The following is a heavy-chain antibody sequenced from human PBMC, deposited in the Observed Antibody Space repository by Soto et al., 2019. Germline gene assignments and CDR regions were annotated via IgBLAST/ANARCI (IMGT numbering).Heavy chain of an antibody. D-gene: IGHD2-2*02. CDR2: ISYDGSNK. CDR3: AKDFGCSSTSCYTYYFDY. V-gene: IGHV3-30*18. J-gene: IGHJ4*02. CDR1: GFTFSSYG. Sequence: QVQLVESGGGVVQPGRSLRLSCAASGFTFSSYGMHWVRQAPGKGLEWVAVISYDGSNKYYADSVKGRFTISRDNSKNTLYLKMNSLRAEDTAVYYCAKDFGCSSTSCYTYYFDYWGQGTLVTVSS.